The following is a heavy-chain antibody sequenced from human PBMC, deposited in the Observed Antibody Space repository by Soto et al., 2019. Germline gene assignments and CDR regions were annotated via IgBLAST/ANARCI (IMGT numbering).Heavy chain of an antibody. CDR3: ARDPTAMATYYFDY. D-gene: IGHD5-18*01. Sequence: QVQLVESGGGVVQPGRSLRLSCAASGFTFSSYAMHWVRQAPGKGLEWVAVISYDGSNKYYADSVKGRFTISRDKSKNTLYLQMNSLRAEDTAVYYCARDPTAMATYYFDYWGQGTLVTVSS. V-gene: IGHV3-30-3*01. CDR1: GFTFSSYA. J-gene: IGHJ4*02. CDR2: ISYDGSNK.